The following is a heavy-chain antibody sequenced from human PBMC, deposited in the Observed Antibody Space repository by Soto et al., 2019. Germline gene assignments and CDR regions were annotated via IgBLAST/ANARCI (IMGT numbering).Heavy chain of an antibody. CDR1: GYTFTSYY. CDR2: INPSGGST. Sequence: ASVKVSCKASGYTFTSYYMHWVRQAPGQGLEWMGIINPSGGSTSYAQKFQGRVTMTRDTSTSTVYMELSSLRSEDTAVYYCARDSGEYSSSNNKLPYYHYGMEVWGQGTTVTVS. CDR3: ARDSGEYSSSNNKLPYYHYGMEV. D-gene: IGHD6-6*01. V-gene: IGHV1-46*01. J-gene: IGHJ6*02.